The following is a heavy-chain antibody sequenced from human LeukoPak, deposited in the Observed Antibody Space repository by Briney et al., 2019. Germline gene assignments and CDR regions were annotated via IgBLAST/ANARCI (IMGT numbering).Heavy chain of an antibody. V-gene: IGHV4-39*07. Sequence: SETLSLTCTVSGGSISSSSYYWGWIRQPPGKGLEWIGSIYYSGSTYYNPSLKSRVTISVDTSKNQFSLKLSSVTAADTAVYYCARRQVGATEYYYYMDVWGKGTTVTISS. CDR2: IYYSGST. D-gene: IGHD1-26*01. J-gene: IGHJ6*03. CDR1: GGSISSSSYY. CDR3: ARRQVGATEYYYYMDV.